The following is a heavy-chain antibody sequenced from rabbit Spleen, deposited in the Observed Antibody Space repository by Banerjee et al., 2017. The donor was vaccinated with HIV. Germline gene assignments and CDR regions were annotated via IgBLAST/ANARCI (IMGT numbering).Heavy chain of an antibody. J-gene: IGHJ4*01. Sequence: QEQLEESGGGLVKPEGSLTLTCKASGVSFSSSDYMCWVRQAPGKGLEWIACIAGSSSGFTYSATWAKGRFTISKTSSTTVTLQMTSLTVADTATYFCVREAGYAGYGDGNLWGPGTLVTVS. CDR1: GVSFSSSDY. D-gene: IGHD7-1*01. CDR3: VREAGYAGYGDGNL. CDR2: IAGSSSGFT. V-gene: IGHV1S45*01.